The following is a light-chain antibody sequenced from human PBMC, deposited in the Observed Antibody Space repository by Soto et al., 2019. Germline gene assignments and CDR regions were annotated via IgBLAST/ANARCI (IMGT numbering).Light chain of an antibody. CDR3: QTWDTGIQV. CDR2: LNSDGSH. V-gene: IGLV4-69*01. Sequence: QPVLTQSPSASASLGASVKVTCTLSSGHSNYAIAWHQQQPEKGPRYLMKLNSDGSHSKGDGIPDRFSGSSSGAERYLTISSLQSEDEADYYCQTWDTGIQVFGGGTKLTVL. J-gene: IGLJ3*02. CDR1: SGHSNYA.